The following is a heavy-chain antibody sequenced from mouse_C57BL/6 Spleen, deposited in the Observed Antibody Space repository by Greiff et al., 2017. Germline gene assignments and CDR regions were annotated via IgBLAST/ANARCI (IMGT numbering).Heavy chain of an antibody. Sequence: QVQLQQPGAELVMPGASVTLSCKASGYTFTDYEMHWVKQTPVHGLEWIGAIDPETGGTAYNQKFKGKAILTADKSSSTAYMELRSLTSEDSAVYYCTRYYYASMDYWGQGTSVTVSS. CDR3: TRYYYASMDY. CDR2: IDPETGGT. V-gene: IGHV1-15*01. J-gene: IGHJ4*01. CDR1: GYTFTDYE. D-gene: IGHD1-1*01.